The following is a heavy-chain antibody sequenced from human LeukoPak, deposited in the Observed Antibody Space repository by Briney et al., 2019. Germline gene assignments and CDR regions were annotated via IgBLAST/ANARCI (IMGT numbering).Heavy chain of an antibody. D-gene: IGHD6-19*01. J-gene: IGHJ4*02. CDR2: IYYSRST. Sequence: SETLSLTCTVSGGSISSSSYYWGWIRQPPGKGLEWIGSIYYSRSTYYNPSLKSRVTISVDTSKNQFSLKLSSVTAADTAVYYCARGEQWLRNSFDYWGQGTLVTVSS. V-gene: IGHV4-39*07. CDR1: GGSISSSSYY. CDR3: ARGEQWLRNSFDY.